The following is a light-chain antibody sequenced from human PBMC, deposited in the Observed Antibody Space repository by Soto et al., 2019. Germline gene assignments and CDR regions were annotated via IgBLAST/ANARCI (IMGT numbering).Light chain of an antibody. Sequence: QSALTQPASVSGSPGQSITISCTGTSSDVGGYKYVSWYQQHPGKAPKHIIYEVSDRPSGVSNRFSGSKSGNTASLTISGLQAEDEGDYYCSSYTSSSTWVFGGGTKVTVL. CDR3: SSYTSSSTWV. CDR1: SSDVGGYKY. CDR2: EVS. J-gene: IGLJ3*02. V-gene: IGLV2-14*01.